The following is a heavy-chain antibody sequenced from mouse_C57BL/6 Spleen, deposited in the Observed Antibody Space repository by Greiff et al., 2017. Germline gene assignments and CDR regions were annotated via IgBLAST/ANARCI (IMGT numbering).Heavy chain of an antibody. Sequence: EVKLQESGGDLVKPGGSLKLSCAASGFTFSSYGMSWVRQTPDKRLAWVATISSGGSYTYYPDSVTGRFTISRDNAKNTLYLQMSSLRSEDTAMYSVAKRDYYGDSYYYFDYWGQGTTVTVSS. D-gene: IGHD1-1*01. J-gene: IGHJ2*01. CDR1: GFTFSSYG. CDR2: ISSGGSYT. V-gene: IGHV5-6*02. CDR3: AKRDYYGDSYYYFDY.